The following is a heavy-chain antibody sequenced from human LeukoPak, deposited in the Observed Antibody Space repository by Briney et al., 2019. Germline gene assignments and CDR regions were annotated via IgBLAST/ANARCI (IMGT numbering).Heavy chain of an antibody. D-gene: IGHD3-3*01. Sequence: ASVKVSCKASGYTFTSYDINWVRQATGQGLEWMGWMNPNSGNTGYAQKFQGRVTMTRNTSISTAYMELSSLRSEDTAVYYCARDRGITIFGVVPDAFDIWGQGTMVTVSS. CDR3: ARDRGITIFGVVPDAFDI. CDR1: GYTFTSYD. J-gene: IGHJ3*02. CDR2: MNPNSGNT. V-gene: IGHV1-8*01.